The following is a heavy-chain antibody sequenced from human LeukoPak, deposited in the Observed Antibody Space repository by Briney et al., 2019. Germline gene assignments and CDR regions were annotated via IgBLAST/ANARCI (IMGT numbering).Heavy chain of an antibody. CDR1: GLAFSTHA. Sequence: PGGSLRLSCEASGLAFSTHAMTWVRQGPGKGLEWVAFIRYDGSNKYYADSVKGRFTISRDNSKNTLYLQMNSLRAEDTAVYYCAKFGTTVTSRPFDYWGQGTLVTVSS. D-gene: IGHD4-11*01. V-gene: IGHV3-30*02. CDR3: AKFGTTVTSRPFDY. CDR2: IRYDGSNK. J-gene: IGHJ4*02.